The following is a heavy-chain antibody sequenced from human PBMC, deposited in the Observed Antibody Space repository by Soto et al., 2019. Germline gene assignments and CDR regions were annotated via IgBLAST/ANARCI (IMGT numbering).Heavy chain of an antibody. Sequence: GGSLRLSCAASGFTFDDYAMHWVRQAPGKGLEWVSGISWNSGSIGYADSVKGRFTISRDNAKNSLYLQMNSLRAEDTALYYCAKDMGKQEWLRNRYYMDVWGKGTTVTVSS. V-gene: IGHV3-9*01. CDR1: GFTFDDYA. CDR2: ISWNSGSI. CDR3: AKDMGKQEWLRNRYYMDV. D-gene: IGHD3-3*01. J-gene: IGHJ6*03.